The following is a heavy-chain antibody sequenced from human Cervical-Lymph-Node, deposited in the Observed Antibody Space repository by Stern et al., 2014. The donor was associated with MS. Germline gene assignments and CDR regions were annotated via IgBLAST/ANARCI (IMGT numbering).Heavy chain of an antibody. V-gene: IGHV4-31*03. D-gene: IGHD1-26*01. CDR1: GGSISSGGHY. CDR2: IYYRGGT. Sequence: QLQLQESGPGLVKPSQTLSLTCTVSGGSISSGGHYWSWIRQPPGKGLERIGYIYYRGGTFYNPSLKSRVSISLDTSKNQFSLKLSSVTAADTAVYYCASRWSGTYYGQNWFDPWGQGTLVTVSS. CDR3: ASRWSGTYYGQNWFDP. J-gene: IGHJ5*02.